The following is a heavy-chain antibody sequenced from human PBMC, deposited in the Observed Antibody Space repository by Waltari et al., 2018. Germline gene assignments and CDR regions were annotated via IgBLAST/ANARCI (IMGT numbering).Heavy chain of an antibody. D-gene: IGHD3-16*01. J-gene: IGHJ4*02. Sequence: QVQLQESGPGLVKPSETLTLTCTVSGGSLSSYYWSWIRQPPGKGLEWIGYIYYSGSTNYNPSLKSRVTISVDTSKNQFSLKLSSVTAADTAVYYCARDGGYIDYWGQGTLVTVSS. V-gene: IGHV4-59*01. CDR1: GGSLSSYY. CDR3: ARDGGYIDY. CDR2: IYYSGST.